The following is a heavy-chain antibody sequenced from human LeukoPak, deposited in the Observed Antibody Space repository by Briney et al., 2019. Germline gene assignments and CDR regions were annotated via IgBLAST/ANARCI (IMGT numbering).Heavy chain of an antibody. CDR3: AGADYDFWSGYYTDYYYGMDV. CDR2: IYYSGST. V-gene: IGHV4-59*01. J-gene: IGHJ6*02. D-gene: IGHD3-3*01. Sequence: PSETLSLTCTVSGGSISSYYWSWIRQPPGKGLEWIGYIYYSGSTNYNPSLKSRVTISVDTSKNQFSLKLSSVTAADTAVYYCAGADYDFWSGYYTDYYYGMDVWGQGTTVTLSS. CDR1: GGSISSYY.